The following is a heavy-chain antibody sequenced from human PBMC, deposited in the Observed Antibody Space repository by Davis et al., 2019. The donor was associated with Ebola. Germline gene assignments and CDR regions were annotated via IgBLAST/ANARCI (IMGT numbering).Heavy chain of an antibody. Sequence: PSETLSLTCAVSGVSISRHYWSWIRQPPGRGLECIGSIHYSGSATYNPSLKSRVTISVDTSKKQFSLKLNSLSAADTAVYYCAERGGSVWGQGTLVTVSS. CDR1: GVSISRHY. D-gene: IGHD3-16*01. CDR3: AERGGSV. CDR2: IHYSGSA. J-gene: IGHJ4*02. V-gene: IGHV4-59*11.